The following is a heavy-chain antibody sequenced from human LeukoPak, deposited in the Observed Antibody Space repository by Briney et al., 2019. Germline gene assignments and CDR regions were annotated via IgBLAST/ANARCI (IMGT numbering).Heavy chain of an antibody. Sequence: GGSLRLSCAASGFTFSSYAMSWVRQAPGKGLEWISAISGSGGTTYYADAVKGRFTISRDNSKNTLYLQMNSLRAEDTAVYYCAKEIQQLAILFDYWGQGTLVTVSS. J-gene: IGHJ4*02. CDR2: ISGSGGTT. V-gene: IGHV3-23*01. CDR1: GFTFSSYA. CDR3: AKEIQQLAILFDY. D-gene: IGHD6-13*01.